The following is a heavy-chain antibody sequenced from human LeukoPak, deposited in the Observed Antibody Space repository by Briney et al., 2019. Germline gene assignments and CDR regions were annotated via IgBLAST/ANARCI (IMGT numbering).Heavy chain of an antibody. D-gene: IGHD3-9*01. Sequence: GESLRISCKGSGYSFTSYWIGWVRQMPGKGLEWMGIIYPGDSDTRYSPSFQDQVTISADKSISTAYLQWSSLKASDTAMYYCARLYDILTRDYYGMDVWGQGTTVTVSS. J-gene: IGHJ6*02. CDR2: IYPGDSDT. CDR3: ARLYDILTRDYYGMDV. V-gene: IGHV5-51*01. CDR1: GYSFTSYW.